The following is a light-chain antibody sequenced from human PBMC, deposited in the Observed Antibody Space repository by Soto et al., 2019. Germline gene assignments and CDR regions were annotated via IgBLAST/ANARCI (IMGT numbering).Light chain of an antibody. CDR3: QSYGSSLSGYVV. V-gene: IGLV1-40*01. CDR2: GNS. J-gene: IGLJ2*01. CDR1: SSNIGAGYD. Sequence: QSVLTQPPSVSGAPGQRVTISCTGSSSNIGAGYDVHWYQQLPGTAPKLLIYGNSNRPSGVPDRFSGSKSGTSASLAITGLPAEDAADYYCQSYGSSLSGYVVFGGGTKLTVL.